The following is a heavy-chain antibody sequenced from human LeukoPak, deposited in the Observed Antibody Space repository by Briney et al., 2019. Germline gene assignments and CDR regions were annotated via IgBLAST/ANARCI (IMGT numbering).Heavy chain of an antibody. CDR1: GGSFSGYY. J-gene: IGHJ3*02. D-gene: IGHD5-18*01. Sequence: SETLSLTCAVYGGSFSGYYWSWIRQPPGKGLEWIGEINHSGSTNYNPSLKSRVTISVDTSKNQFSLKLSSVTAADTAVYYCARGKWGYSYGSGAFDIWGQGTMVTGSS. CDR2: INHSGST. V-gene: IGHV4-34*01. CDR3: ARGKWGYSYGSGAFDI.